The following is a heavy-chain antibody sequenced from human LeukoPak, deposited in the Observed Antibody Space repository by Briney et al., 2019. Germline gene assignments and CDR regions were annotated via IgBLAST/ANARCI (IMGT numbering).Heavy chain of an antibody. D-gene: IGHD2-15*01. V-gene: IGHV3-23*01. J-gene: IGHJ3*02. CDR2: VSGGGDWT. CDR3: ARDPTPGYCSGGSCPHDAFDI. CDR1: GFTLSRYW. Sequence: GGSLRLSCAASGFTLSRYWMNWVRQAPGKGLEWVSSVSGGGDWTIYEDSVKGRFTISRDNSKSTLYLQMNSLRVEDTAVYYCARDPTPGYCSGGSCPHDAFDIWGQGTMVTVSS.